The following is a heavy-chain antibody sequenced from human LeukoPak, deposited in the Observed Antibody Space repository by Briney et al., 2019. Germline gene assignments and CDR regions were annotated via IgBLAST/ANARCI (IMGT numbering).Heavy chain of an antibody. CDR2: IKQDGSEK. V-gene: IGHV3-7*01. CDR3: ARAPRGQIGQLAFDY. Sequence: GGSLRLSCAASGFTFSSYWMSWVRQAPGKGLEWVANIKQDGSEKYYVDSVKGRFTISRDNAKNSLYLQMNSLRAEDTAVYYCARAPRGQIGQLAFDYWGQGTLVTVSS. J-gene: IGHJ4*02. CDR1: GFTFSSYW. D-gene: IGHD6-6*01.